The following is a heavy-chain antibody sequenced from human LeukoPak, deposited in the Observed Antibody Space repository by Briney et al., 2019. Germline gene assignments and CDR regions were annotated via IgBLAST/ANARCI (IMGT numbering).Heavy chain of an antibody. D-gene: IGHD4-23*01. Sequence: SETLSLTCTVSGGSISSYYWSWIRQPPGKGLEWIGYIYYSGSTNYNPSLKSRVAISVDTSKNQFSLKLSSVTAADTAVYYCARDRGGNGADAFDIWGQGTMVTVSS. CDR2: IYYSGST. V-gene: IGHV4-59*01. CDR1: GGSISSYY. J-gene: IGHJ3*02. CDR3: ARDRGGNGADAFDI.